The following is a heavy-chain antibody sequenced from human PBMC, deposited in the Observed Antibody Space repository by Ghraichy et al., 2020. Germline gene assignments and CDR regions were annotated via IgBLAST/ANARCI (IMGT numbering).Heavy chain of an antibody. Sequence: GGSLRLSCAASGFTFSSYSMNWVRQASGKGLEWVSSISSSSSYINYADSVKGRFTISRDNAKNSLYLQMNSLRAEDTAVYYCARIYCGGDCYSGHYYYGMDVWGQGTTVTVSS. D-gene: IGHD2-21*01. J-gene: IGHJ6*02. CDR3: ARIYCGGDCYSGHYYYGMDV. V-gene: IGHV3-21*01. CDR1: GFTFSSYS. CDR2: ISSSSSYI.